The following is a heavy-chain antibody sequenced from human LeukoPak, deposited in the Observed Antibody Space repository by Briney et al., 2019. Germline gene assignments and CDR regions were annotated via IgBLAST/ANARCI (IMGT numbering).Heavy chain of an antibody. Sequence: SETLSLTCTVSGGSISSYYWSWLRQPPGKGLVWIGYIHYSGSTNYNPSLKSRVTVSVDTSNSQFSLKLSSVTAADTAVYYSTMVRGVTEAWGQGTLVTVSS. CDR1: GGSISSYY. D-gene: IGHD3-10*01. V-gene: IGHV4-59*08. CDR2: IHYSGST. J-gene: IGHJ5*02. CDR3: TMVRGVTEA.